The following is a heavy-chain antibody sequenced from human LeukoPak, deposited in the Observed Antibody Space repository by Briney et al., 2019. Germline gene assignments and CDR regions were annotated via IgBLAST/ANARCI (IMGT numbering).Heavy chain of an antibody. J-gene: IGHJ3*02. CDR3: ASTTSSWRLEGGDAFDI. CDR1: GDSITNYY. V-gene: IGHV4-4*07. Sequence: SETLSLTCTVSGDSITNYYWAWIRQPAGKGLELIGRIFTSGFTTYDPSLKSRVSMSFDTSNNQFSLKLNSVTAADTAVYYCASTTSSWRLEGGDAFDIWGQGTMVTVSS. CDR2: IFTSGFT. D-gene: IGHD1-1*01.